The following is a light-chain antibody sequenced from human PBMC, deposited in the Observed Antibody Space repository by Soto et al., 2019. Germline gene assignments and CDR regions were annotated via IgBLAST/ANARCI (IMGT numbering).Light chain of an antibody. CDR3: QHYNSWPT. Sequence: EIVMTQSPATLSVSPGERATLSCRASQSVSSNLAWYQQKPGQAPRLLIYDASTRATGIPTRFSGSWSGTEFSLTISSLQSEDFAVYYCQHYNSWPTLGQGTKV. V-gene: IGKV3-15*01. CDR2: DAS. J-gene: IGKJ1*01. CDR1: QSVSSN.